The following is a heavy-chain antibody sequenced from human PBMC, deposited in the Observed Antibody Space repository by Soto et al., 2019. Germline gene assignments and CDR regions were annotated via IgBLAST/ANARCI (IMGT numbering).Heavy chain of an antibody. CDR3: ARFLGAYDILTGYLDY. J-gene: IGHJ4*02. D-gene: IGHD3-9*01. CDR1: GFTFSSYS. V-gene: IGHV3-21*01. CDR2: ISSSSSYI. Sequence: PGGSLRLSCAASGFTFSSYSMNWVRQAPGKGLEWVSSISSSSSYIYYADSVKGRFTISRDNAKNSLYLQMNSLRAEDTAVYYCARFLGAYDILTGYLDYWGQGT.